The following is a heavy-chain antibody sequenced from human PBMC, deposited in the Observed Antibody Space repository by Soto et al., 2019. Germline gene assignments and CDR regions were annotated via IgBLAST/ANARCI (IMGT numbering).Heavy chain of an antibody. CDR3: TTDYYDSLPFDY. CDR2: IKSKADGGTT. D-gene: IGHD3-22*01. CDR1: VFTFINAW. V-gene: IGHV3-15*01. J-gene: IGHJ4*02. Sequence: PGWSLRLSCASSVFTFINAWMSWVRQAPGKGLEWVGRIKSKADGGTTDYAAPVKGRFTISRDDSKNTLYLQMNSLKTEDTAVYYCTTDYYDSLPFDYWGQGTLVTVSS.